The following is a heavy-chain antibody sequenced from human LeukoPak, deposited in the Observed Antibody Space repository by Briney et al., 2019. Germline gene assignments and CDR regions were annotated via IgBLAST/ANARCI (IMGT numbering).Heavy chain of an antibody. J-gene: IGHJ5*02. CDR1: GFTVSSNY. Sequence: GGSLRLSCAASGFTVSSNYMSWVRQAPGKGLEWVSDIYSGGSTYYADSVKGRFTISRDNSKNTLYLQMNSLRAEDTAVYYCARDKPVGQQLGFDPWGQGTLVTVSS. CDR2: IYSGGST. CDR3: ARDKPVGQQLGFDP. D-gene: IGHD6-13*01. V-gene: IGHV3-66*02.